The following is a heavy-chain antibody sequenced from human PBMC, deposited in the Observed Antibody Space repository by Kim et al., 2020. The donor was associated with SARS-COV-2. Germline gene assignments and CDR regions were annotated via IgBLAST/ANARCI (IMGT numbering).Heavy chain of an antibody. J-gene: IGHJ4*02. CDR2: IRSKANGGTT. Sequence: GGSLRLSCTASGFTFGDYAMSWFRQAPGKGLEWGGFIRSKANGGTTEYAASVKGRFTISRDDSKSIAYLQMNSLKTEDTAVYYCTRELLRINYGDPDYWGQGTLVTVSS. CDR3: TRELLRINYGDPDY. D-gene: IGHD4-17*01. CDR1: GFTFGDYA. V-gene: IGHV3-49*03.